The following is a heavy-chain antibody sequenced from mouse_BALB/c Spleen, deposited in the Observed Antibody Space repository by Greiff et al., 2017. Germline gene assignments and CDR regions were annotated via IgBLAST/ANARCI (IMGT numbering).Heavy chain of an antibody. Sequence: VHVKQSGPELVKPGASVKVSCKASGYSFTDYNMYWVKQSHGKSLEWIGYIDPYNGGTSYNQKFKGKATLTVDKSSSTAFMHLNSLTSEDSAVYYCARRTITTVVEGFAYWGQGTLVTVSA. V-gene: IGHV1S135*01. CDR1: GYSFTDYN. CDR3: ARRTITTVVEGFAY. J-gene: IGHJ3*01. D-gene: IGHD1-1*01. CDR2: IDPYNGGT.